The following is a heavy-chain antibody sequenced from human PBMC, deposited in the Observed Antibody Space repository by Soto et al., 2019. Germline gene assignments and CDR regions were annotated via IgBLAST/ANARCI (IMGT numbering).Heavy chain of an antibody. D-gene: IGHD2-15*01. J-gene: IGHJ5*02. CDR2: IYYSGST. V-gene: IGHV4-61*01. CDR3: AREGRSVAANLNWFDP. Sequence: SETLSLTCTVSGGSVSSGSYYWSWIRQPPGKGLEWIGYIYYSGSTNYNPSLKSRVTISVDTSKNQVSLKLSSVTAADTAVYYCAREGRSVAANLNWFDPWGQGTLVTVSS. CDR1: GGSVSSGSYY.